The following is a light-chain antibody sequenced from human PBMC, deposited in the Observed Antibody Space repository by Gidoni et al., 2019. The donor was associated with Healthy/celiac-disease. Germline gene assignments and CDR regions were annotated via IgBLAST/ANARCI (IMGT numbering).Light chain of an antibody. CDR1: QSISSY. CDR2: AAT. J-gene: IGKJ2*01. V-gene: IGKV1-39*01. CDR3: QQSYSTPGT. Sequence: DIQITQSPSSLSASVGDRVTITCRASQSISSYLNWYQQKPGKAPKLLLYAATSLQSGVPSRFSGSGSGTDFTLTISSLQPEDFATYYCQQSYSTPGTFGQGTKLEIK.